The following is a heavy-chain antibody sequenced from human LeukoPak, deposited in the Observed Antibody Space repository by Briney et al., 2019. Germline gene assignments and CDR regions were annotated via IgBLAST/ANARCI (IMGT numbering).Heavy chain of an antibody. CDR1: GFTFSSYW. Sequence: VQPGGPLRLSCAASGFTFSSYWMSWVRQAPGKGLEWVANIKQDGSEKYYVDSVKGRFTISRDNAKNSLYLQMNSLRAEDTAVYYCAREAGGVIVIWDYFDYWGQGTLVTVSS. CDR2: IKQDGSEK. CDR3: AREAGGVIVIWDYFDY. D-gene: IGHD3-16*02. V-gene: IGHV3-7*01. J-gene: IGHJ4*02.